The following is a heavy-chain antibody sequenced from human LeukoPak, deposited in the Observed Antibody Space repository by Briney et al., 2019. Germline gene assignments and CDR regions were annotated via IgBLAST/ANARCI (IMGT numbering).Heavy chain of an antibody. J-gene: IGHJ4*02. CDR1: GFTFSSYG. V-gene: IGHV3-33*01. CDR2: IWYDGSNK. CDR3: ARDSGDY. Sequence: GRSLRLSCAASGFTFSSYGMHWVRQAPGKGLEWVAVIWYDGSNKYYADSVKCRFTSSRDNSKNTLYLQLNSLRAEDTAVYYCARDSGDYWGQGTLVTVSS.